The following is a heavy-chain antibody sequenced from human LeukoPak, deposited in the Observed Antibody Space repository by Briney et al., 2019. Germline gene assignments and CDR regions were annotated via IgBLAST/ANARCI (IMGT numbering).Heavy chain of an antibody. CDR1: GYSFTSYW. D-gene: IGHD3-22*01. CDR2: IYPGDSDT. V-gene: IGHV5-51*01. CDR3: ARPYDSSGYYSDDAFDI. J-gene: IGHJ3*02. Sequence: GESLKISCKGSGYSFTSYWIGWVRQMPGKGLEWMGIIYPGDSDTRYSPSFQGQVTISADKSISTAYLQWSSLKASDTAMYYCARPYDSSGYYSDDAFDIWGQGTMVTVSS.